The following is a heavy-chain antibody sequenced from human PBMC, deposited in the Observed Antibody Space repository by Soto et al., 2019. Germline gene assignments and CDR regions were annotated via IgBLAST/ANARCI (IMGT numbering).Heavy chain of an antibody. D-gene: IGHD4-4*01. CDR3: ARDGGSNYRNYYYYGMDV. CDR1: GYTFTSFA. V-gene: IGHV1-3*01. CDR2: INAAKGNI. J-gene: IGHJ6*02. Sequence: ASVKVSCKASGYTFTSFAIHWVRQAPGQRLEWMGWINAAKGNIKYSQKFQDRVTFITDTSASTIYMELSSLRSEDTAVYYCARDGGSNYRNYYYYGMDVWGQGTTVTVSS.